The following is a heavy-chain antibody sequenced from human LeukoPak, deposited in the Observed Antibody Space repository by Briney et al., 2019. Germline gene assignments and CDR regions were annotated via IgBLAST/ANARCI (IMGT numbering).Heavy chain of an antibody. V-gene: IGHV6-1*01. D-gene: IGHD2-2*01. Sequence: SQTLSLTCAISGDSVSSNSAAWNWIRQSPSRGLEWLGRTYYRSKWYNDYTVSVKSRITINPDTSKNQFSLQLNSVTPEDTAVYYCARGYCSSTSCYRGLYYYYYYYMDVWGKGTTVTVSS. CDR3: ARGYCSSTSCYRGLYYYYYYYMDV. CDR1: GDSVSSNSAA. J-gene: IGHJ6*03. CDR2: TYYRSKWYN.